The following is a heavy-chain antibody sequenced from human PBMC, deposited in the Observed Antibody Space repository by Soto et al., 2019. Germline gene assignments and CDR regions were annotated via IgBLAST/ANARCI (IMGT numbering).Heavy chain of an antibody. D-gene: IGHD6-19*01. V-gene: IGHV4-39*01. CDR1: GASIRSSAY. Sequence: SETLSLTCTVSGASIRSSAYWGWIRQPPGKGLEWIGIIYSIGNTYYNPSLKSGVTISADTSKNQFSLNLISVTAADTAVYYCRRSSRYSTDVWGQGITVTVS. CDR3: RRSSRYSTDV. J-gene: IGHJ6*02. CDR2: IYSIGNT.